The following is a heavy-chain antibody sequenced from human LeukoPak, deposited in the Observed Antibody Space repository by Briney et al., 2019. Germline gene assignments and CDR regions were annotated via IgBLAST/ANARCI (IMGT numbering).Heavy chain of an antibody. CDR2: ISSDGVTT. D-gene: IGHD6-13*01. CDR3: AKYLRAARRIFDY. V-gene: IGHV3-23*01. J-gene: IGHJ4*01. Sequence: GGSLRLSCAASGLTFSNYAMTWVRQTPGKGLEWVSSISSDGVTTSYADSVKGRFTISRDNSRNTLYLQMNSLRAEDTAIYYCAKYLRAARRIFDYWGHGNLDTVSS. CDR1: GLTFSNYA.